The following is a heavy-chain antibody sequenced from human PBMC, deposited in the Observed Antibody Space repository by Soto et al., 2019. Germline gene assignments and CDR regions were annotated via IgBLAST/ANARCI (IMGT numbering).Heavy chain of an antibody. Sequence: GGSLRLSCAASGFNFIGSAMHWVRQASGKGLEWVGRIRSKANSYATAYAASVKGRFTISRDDSKNTAYLQMNSLKTEDTAVYYCTEVGYSSAYYWGQGTLVTVS. CDR2: IRSKANSYAT. D-gene: IGHD6-19*01. V-gene: IGHV3-73*01. J-gene: IGHJ4*02. CDR3: TEVGYSSAYY. CDR1: GFNFIGSA.